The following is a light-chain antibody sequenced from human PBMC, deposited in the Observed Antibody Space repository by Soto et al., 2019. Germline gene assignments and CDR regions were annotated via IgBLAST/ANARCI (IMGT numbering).Light chain of an antibody. CDR2: EVN. CDR3: ISYAGSSNV. J-gene: IGLJ1*01. Sequence: QSALTQPPSASGSPGQSVAISCTGTSSDVGGYNSVSWYQQHPGKAPKLMIYEVNKRPSGVPDRFSGSKSGNTASLTVAGLHAENEADYYCISYAGSSNVFGTGTKLTVL. V-gene: IGLV2-8*01. CDR1: SSDVGGYNS.